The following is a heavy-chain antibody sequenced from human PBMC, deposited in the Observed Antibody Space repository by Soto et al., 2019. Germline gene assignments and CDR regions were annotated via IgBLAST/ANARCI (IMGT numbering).Heavy chain of an antibody. CDR3: GRGAGYNFWCGLDY. V-gene: IGHV3-72*01. CDR1: GFSFSDDY. J-gene: IGHJ4*02. D-gene: IGHD3-3*01. Sequence: PGGSLSLSCAALGFSFSDDYMDWVRQAPATGQESVARIRNKANRYTTEYAASVKGRFTISRDDSKNSLFLQMSSLQTEDTAVYYCGRGAGYNFWCGLDYWGQGTLVTVSS. CDR2: IRNKANRYTT.